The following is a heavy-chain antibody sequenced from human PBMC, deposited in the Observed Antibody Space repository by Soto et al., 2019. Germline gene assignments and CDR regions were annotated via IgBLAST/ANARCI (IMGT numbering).Heavy chain of an antibody. CDR3: ERDSPHRDYSNWFDP. CDR1: GFTFSSYW. D-gene: IGHD2-15*01. J-gene: IGHJ5*02. CDR2: IKQDGSEK. V-gene: IGHV3-7*01. Sequence: GGSLRLSCAASGFTFSSYWMSWVRQAPGKGLEWVDNIKQDGSEKYYVDSVKGRFTISRDNAKNSLYLQMNSLRAEDTAVYYCERDSPHRDYSNWFDPWGQGTLVTVSS.